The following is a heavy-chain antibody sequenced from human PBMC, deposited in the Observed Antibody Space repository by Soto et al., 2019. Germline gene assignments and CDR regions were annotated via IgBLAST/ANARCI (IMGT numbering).Heavy chain of an antibody. CDR3: AKVKSPITPYYYGMDV. V-gene: IGHV3-23*01. Sequence: GGSLRLSCAASGFTFSSYAMSWVRQAPGKGLEWVSAISGSGGSTYYADSVKGRFTISRDNSKNTLYLQMNSLRAEDTAVHYCAKVKSPITPYYYGMDVWGQGTTVTVSS. CDR1: GFTFSSYA. J-gene: IGHJ6*02. D-gene: IGHD3-10*01. CDR2: ISGSGGST.